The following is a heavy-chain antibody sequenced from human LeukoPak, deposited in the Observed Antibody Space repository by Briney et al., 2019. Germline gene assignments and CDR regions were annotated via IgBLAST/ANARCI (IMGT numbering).Heavy chain of an antibody. J-gene: IGHJ4*02. CDR2: IKQDGSEK. D-gene: IGHD6-6*01. V-gene: IGHV3-7*03. CDR3: AKAAEYSSSSEVDY. Sequence: GGSLRLSCAASGFTFSSYWMSWVRQAPGKGLEWVANIKQDGSEKYYVDSVKGRFTISRDNAKNTLYLQMNSLRAEDTAVYYCAKAAEYSSSSEVDYWGQGTLVTVSS. CDR1: GFTFSSYW.